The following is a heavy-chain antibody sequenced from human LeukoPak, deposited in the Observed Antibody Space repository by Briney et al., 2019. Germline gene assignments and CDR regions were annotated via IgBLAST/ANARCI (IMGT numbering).Heavy chain of an antibody. CDR2: IHNAGST. V-gene: IGHV4-39*01. CDR3: ARHGGISGVGPTEDY. CDR1: GDSISSSTYY. Sequence: SETLSLTCTVSGDSISSSTYYWGWIRQPPGKGLEWIWSIHNAGSTYYNPSLKSRVSISVDTCKAHFSLKLRSATAADTAVYYCARHGGISGVGPTEDYWGQGTLVTVSS. D-gene: IGHD1-26*01. J-gene: IGHJ4*02.